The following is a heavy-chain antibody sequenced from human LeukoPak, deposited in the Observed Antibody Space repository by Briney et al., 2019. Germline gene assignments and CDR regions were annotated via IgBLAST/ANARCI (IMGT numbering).Heavy chain of an antibody. CDR1: GFTFSNYA. J-gene: IGHJ4*02. D-gene: IGHD6-19*01. CDR3: ARVSGWYRGGSDY. V-gene: IGHV3-30*04. CDR2: MSYDGSNK. Sequence: PGGSLRLSCVASGFTFSNYAMHWVRQAPGKGLEWVTIMSYDGSNKYYADSVKGRFTISRGNSKNTLYLQMNSLRADDTAMYYCARVSGWYRGGSDYWGQGTLVTVSS.